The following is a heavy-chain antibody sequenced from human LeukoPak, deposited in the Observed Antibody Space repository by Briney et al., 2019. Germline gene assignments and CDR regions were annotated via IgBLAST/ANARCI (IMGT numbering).Heavy chain of an antibody. J-gene: IGHJ4*02. CDR3: ANDIILPGDY. CDR2: ILYDGSNK. V-gene: IGHV3-30*02. CDR1: GFIFSSYG. D-gene: IGHD3-3*01. Sequence: AGGSLRLSCAASGFIFSSYGMHWVRQAPGKGLEWVAFILYDGSNKYYADSVKGRFTISRDNSKDTLYLQMNSLRPEDTAVYYCANDIILPGDYWGQGTLVTVSS.